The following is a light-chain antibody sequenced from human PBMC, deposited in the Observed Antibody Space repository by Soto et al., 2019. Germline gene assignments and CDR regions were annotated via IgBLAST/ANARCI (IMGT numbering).Light chain of an antibody. V-gene: IGKV1-5*01. J-gene: IGKJ5*01. CDR2: DAS. Sequence: DIQMTQSPSTLSASVGDRVTITCLASQSISSWLAWYQQKPGKAPKLLIYDASSLESGVPSRFSGSGFGTDFTLTISSLEPEDAAVYYCQQRSNWPPITFGQGTRLEIK. CDR1: QSISSW. CDR3: QQRSNWPPIT.